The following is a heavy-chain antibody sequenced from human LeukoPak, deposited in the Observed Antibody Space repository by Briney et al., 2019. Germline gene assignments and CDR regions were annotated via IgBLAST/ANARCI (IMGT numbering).Heavy chain of an antibody. CDR2: IIPILGIA. J-gene: IGHJ5*02. Sequence: SVKVSCKASGGTFSSYAISWVRQAPGQGLEWMGRIIPILGIANYAQKFQGRVTITADKSTSTAYMELSSLRSEDTAVYYCARHPGGVEKVIAARLGVGPRPYWFDPWGQGTLVTVPS. D-gene: IGHD6-6*01. CDR1: GGTFSSYA. CDR3: ARHPGGVEKVIAARLGVGPRPYWFDP. V-gene: IGHV1-69*04.